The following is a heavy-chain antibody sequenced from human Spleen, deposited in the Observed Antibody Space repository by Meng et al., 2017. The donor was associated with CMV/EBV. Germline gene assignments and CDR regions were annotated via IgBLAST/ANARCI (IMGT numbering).Heavy chain of an antibody. Sequence: GGSLRLSCAASGFTSSNYWRHWVRQAPGQGLVWVPRINNDGRSTSYADSAKGRFTISRDNAKNTLYLQMSSLRAEDTAVYYCASPSRGWFYGMDVWGQGTTVTVSS. CDR1: GFTSSNYW. D-gene: IGHD3-22*01. V-gene: IGHV3-74*01. CDR2: INNDGRST. CDR3: ASPSRGWFYGMDV. J-gene: IGHJ6*02.